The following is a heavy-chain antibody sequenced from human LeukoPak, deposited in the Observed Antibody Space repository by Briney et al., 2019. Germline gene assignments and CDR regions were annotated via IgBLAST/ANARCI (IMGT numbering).Heavy chain of an antibody. Sequence: SETLSLTCAVYGGSFSGYYWSWIRQPPGKGLESIGEINHSGSTNYNPSLKSRVTISVDTSKNQFSLKLSSVTAADTAVYYCASLDGLVYWGQGTLVTVSS. CDR3: ASLDGLVY. V-gene: IGHV4-34*01. CDR2: INHSGST. CDR1: GGSFSGYY. J-gene: IGHJ4*02. D-gene: IGHD1-1*01.